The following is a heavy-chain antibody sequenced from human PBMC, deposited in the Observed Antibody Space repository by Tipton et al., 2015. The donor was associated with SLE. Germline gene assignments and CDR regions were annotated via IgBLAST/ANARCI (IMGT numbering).Heavy chain of an antibody. CDR3: ARRAEGDYDFWSARFDY. Sequence: TLSLTCTVSGGSISSSSYYWGWIRQPPGKGLEWIGSIYYSGSTYYNPSLKSRVTISVDTSKNQFSLKLSSVAAADTAVYYCARRAEGDYDFWSARFDYWGQGTLVTVSS. D-gene: IGHD3-3*01. V-gene: IGHV4-39*01. CDR2: IYYSGST. J-gene: IGHJ4*02. CDR1: GGSISSSSYY.